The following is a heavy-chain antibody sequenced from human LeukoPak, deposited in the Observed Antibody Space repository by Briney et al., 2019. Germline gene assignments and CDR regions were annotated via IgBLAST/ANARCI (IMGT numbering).Heavy chain of an antibody. D-gene: IGHD6-6*01. J-gene: IGHJ4*02. V-gene: IGHV3-53*01. CDR3: ARDDKQLAGVDY. Sequence: PGGSLRLSCAASGFTVSSNYMTWVRQAPGKGLEWVSVIYSGGGTYYADSVKGRFTISRDNSKNTLYLQMNSLRTEDTAVYYCARDDKQLAGVDYWGQGTLVTVSS. CDR2: IYSGGGT. CDR1: GFTVSSNY.